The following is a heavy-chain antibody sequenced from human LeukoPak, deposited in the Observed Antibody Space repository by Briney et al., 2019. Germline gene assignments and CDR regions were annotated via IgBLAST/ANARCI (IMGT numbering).Heavy chain of an antibody. J-gene: IGHJ4*02. CDR2: MHYRGTT. D-gene: IGHD5-24*01. Sequence: TSETLSLTCTVSGVSISSSNSFWGWIRQPPGKGLEWIGSMHYRGTTYYIPSLKSRVTISVDTSKNQFSLKLSSVTAADTAVYYCARHEEEDGYNAKTFDFWGQGTLVTVSS. CDR1: GVSISSSNSF. CDR3: ARHEEEDGYNAKTFDF. V-gene: IGHV4-39*01.